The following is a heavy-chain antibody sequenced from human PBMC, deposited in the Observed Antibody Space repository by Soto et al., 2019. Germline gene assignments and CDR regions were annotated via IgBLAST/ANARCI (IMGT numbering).Heavy chain of an antibody. Sequence: QVQLQESGPGLVKPSETLSLTCTVSGGSISSYYWSWIRQPPGKGLEWIGDIYYSGSTNYNPSLKSRVTISVDTSKNQFSLQVSSVTAADTAVYYCARDSLHYGGASYYGIDVWGQGTTVTVSS. CDR2: IYYSGST. CDR3: ARDSLHYGGASYYGIDV. J-gene: IGHJ6*02. CDR1: GGSISSYY. V-gene: IGHV4-59*01. D-gene: IGHD4-17*01.